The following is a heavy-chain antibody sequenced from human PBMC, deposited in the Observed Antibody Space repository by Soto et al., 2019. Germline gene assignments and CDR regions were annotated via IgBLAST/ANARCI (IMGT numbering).Heavy chain of an antibody. D-gene: IGHD3-9*01. CDR1: GFSFGGYT. CDR2: INGGGGTT. CDR3: AKDRHPDGIWTFDY. V-gene: IGHV3-23*01. Sequence: GGSLRLSCAASGFSFGGYTMNWVRQAQGKGLEWISGINGGGGTTYYADSVKGRFTISRDDSKNILYLQMNSPRAEDTAIYYCAKDRHPDGIWTFDYWGRGTLVTVSS. J-gene: IGHJ4*02.